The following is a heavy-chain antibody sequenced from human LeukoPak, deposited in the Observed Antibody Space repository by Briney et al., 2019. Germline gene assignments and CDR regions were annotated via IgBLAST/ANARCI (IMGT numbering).Heavy chain of an antibody. Sequence: SETLSLTCTVSGSSISSGGYYWSWIRQHPGKGLEWIGYIYYSGSTYYNPSLKSRVTISVDTSKNQFSLKLSSVTAADTAVYYCARDGYSSGYFDFWGQGTLVTVSS. V-gene: IGHV4-31*03. D-gene: IGHD3-22*01. CDR1: GSSISSGGYY. CDR3: ARDGYSSGYFDF. J-gene: IGHJ4*02. CDR2: IYYSGST.